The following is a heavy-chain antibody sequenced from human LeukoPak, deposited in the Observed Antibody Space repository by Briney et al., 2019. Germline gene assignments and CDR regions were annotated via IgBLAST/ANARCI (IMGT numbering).Heavy chain of an antibody. CDR1: GFTFSSYS. V-gene: IGHV3-48*01. Sequence: GGSLRLSCAASGFTFSSYSMNWVRQAPGKGLEWVSYISSSSSTIYYADSVKGRFTISRDSAKNSLYLQMNSLRAEDTAVYYCARRAGAYSHPYDYWGQGTLVTVSS. CDR2: ISSSSSTI. D-gene: IGHD4/OR15-4a*01. CDR3: ARRAGAYSHPYDY. J-gene: IGHJ4*02.